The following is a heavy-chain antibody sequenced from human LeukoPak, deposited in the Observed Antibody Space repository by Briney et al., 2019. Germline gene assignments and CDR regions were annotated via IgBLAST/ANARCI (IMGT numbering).Heavy chain of an antibody. CDR1: GFTVSDHY. D-gene: IGHD4-17*01. CDR3: ARGHYGLDC. J-gene: IGHJ4*02. V-gene: IGHV3-23*01. Sequence: GGSLRLSCAVSGFTVSDHYMDWVRQAPGKGLEWVSAISGSGGSTYYADSVKGRFTISRDNSKNTLYLQMNSLRAEDTAVYYCARGHYGLDCWGQGTLVIVSS. CDR2: ISGSGGST.